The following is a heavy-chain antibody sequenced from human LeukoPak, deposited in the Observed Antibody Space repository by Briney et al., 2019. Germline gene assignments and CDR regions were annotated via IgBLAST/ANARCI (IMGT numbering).Heavy chain of an antibody. Sequence: PSETLSLTCIVSGGSVSSGGHYWGWIRQPPGKGLEWIGSIYYSGSTYYNPSLNNRVTIFIDMSKNQFSLRLNSVTATDTAVYYCARGGYSSRKFFDYWGQGTLVTVSS. J-gene: IGHJ4*02. V-gene: IGHV4-39*02. D-gene: IGHD6-13*01. CDR1: GGSVSSGGHY. CDR2: IYYSGST. CDR3: ARGGYSSRKFFDY.